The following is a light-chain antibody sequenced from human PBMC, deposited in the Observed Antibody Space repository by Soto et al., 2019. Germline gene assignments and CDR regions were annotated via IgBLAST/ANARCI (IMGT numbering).Light chain of an antibody. CDR3: QQYIDWPPGT. V-gene: IGKV3-15*01. CDR2: DTS. Sequence: MTQSPSTLSASVGDRVILTCRASQSVSRWLAWYQQRPGQAPRLLIYDTSTRAAGISARFSGSGSGTEFTLTISSLQSEDFAVYYCQQYIDWPPGTFGQGTKVDIK. CDR1: QSVSRW. J-gene: IGKJ1*01.